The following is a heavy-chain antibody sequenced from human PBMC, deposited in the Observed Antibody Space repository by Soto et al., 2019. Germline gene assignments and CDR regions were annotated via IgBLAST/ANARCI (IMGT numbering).Heavy chain of an antibody. CDR1: GFTFDDYA. V-gene: IGHV3-9*01. CDR3: PKDGAATPEYFQP. J-gene: IGHJ1*01. CDR2: ISWNSGSI. Sequence: EVQLVESGGGLVQPGRSLRLSCAASGFTFDDYAMHWVRQAPGKGLEWVSGISWNSGSIGYADSVKGRFTISRDNAKNALYLQMNSLRAKATPWNYCPKDGAATPEYFQPWAQGTLVTVSS. D-gene: IGHD2-15*01.